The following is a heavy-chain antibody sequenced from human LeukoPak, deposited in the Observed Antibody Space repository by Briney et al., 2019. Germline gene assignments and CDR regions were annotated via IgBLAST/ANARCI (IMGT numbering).Heavy chain of an antibody. CDR1: GGSISSSSYY. Sequence: PSETLSLTCTVSGGSISSSSYYWGWIRQPPGKGLEWIGSIYYSGSTYYNPSLKSRVTISVDTSKNQFSLKLSSVTAADTAVYYCARQAAAGTYYYYYMDVWGKGTTVTVSS. V-gene: IGHV4-39*01. CDR3: ARQAAAGTYYYYYMDV. J-gene: IGHJ6*03. CDR2: IYYSGST. D-gene: IGHD6-13*01.